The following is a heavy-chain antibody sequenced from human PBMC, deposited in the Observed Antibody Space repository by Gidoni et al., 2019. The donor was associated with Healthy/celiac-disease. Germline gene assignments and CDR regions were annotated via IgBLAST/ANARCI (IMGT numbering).Heavy chain of an antibody. D-gene: IGHD4-17*01. Sequence: QVQLVESGGGVVQPGRSLRISCAASGFTFSSYGMHWVRQAPGKGLGWVAVISYDGSNKYYADSVKCRFTISRDNSKNTLYLQMNSLRAEDTAVYYCAKDRGTVTTGYYYGMDVWGQGTTVTVSS. CDR1: GFTFSSYG. CDR2: ISYDGSNK. CDR3: AKDRGTVTTGYYYGMDV. V-gene: IGHV3-30*18. J-gene: IGHJ6*02.